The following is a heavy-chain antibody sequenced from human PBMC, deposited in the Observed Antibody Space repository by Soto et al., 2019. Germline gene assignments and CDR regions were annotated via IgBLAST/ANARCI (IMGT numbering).Heavy chain of an antibody. CDR1: GASISNAY. J-gene: IGHJ6*02. CDR2: IHSSGTF. CDR3: ARDNIVSKGYGMDV. Sequence: SETLSLTCTVSGASISNAYWSWIRQAAGKRLEWIGRIHSSGTFNYNPSLKSRVSISRDTSKNQISLKLSSVTAADTAVYYCARDNIVSKGYGMDVSGQGTTVTVSS. D-gene: IGHD5-12*01. V-gene: IGHV4-4*07.